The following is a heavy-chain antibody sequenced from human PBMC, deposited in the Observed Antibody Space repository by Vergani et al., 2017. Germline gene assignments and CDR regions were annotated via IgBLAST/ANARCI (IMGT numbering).Heavy chain of an antibody. D-gene: IGHD3-22*01. CDR2: ISSSSSTI. J-gene: IGHJ6*02. Sequence: VQLVESGGGVVQPGRSLRLSCAASGFTFSSYGMHWVRQAPGKGLEWVSYISSSSSTIYYADSVKGRFTISRDNAKNSLYLQMNSLRAEDTAVYYCARVRLVDTTMIVVVIGYGMDVWGQGTTVTVSS. V-gene: IGHV3-48*01. CDR1: GFTFSSYG. CDR3: ARVRLVDTTMIVVVIGYGMDV.